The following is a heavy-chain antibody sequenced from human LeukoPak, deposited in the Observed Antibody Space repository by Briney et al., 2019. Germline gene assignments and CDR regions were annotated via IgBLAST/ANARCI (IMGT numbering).Heavy chain of an antibody. CDR3: AREGSIAAAGTAYYFDY. CDR2: IYSGGST. CDR1: GFTVSSNY. V-gene: IGHV3-53*01. Sequence: PGGSLRLSCAASGFTVSSNYMSWVRQAPGKGLEWVSVIYSGGSTYYADSVKGRFTISRDNSKNTLYLQMNSLRAEDTAVYYCAREGSIAAAGTAYYFDYWGQGTLVTVSS. J-gene: IGHJ4*02. D-gene: IGHD6-13*01.